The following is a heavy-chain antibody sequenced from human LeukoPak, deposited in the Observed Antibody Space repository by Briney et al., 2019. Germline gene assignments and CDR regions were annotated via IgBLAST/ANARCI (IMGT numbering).Heavy chain of an antibody. CDR3: AKDHGGSYYRNY. V-gene: IGHV3-30-3*01. D-gene: IGHD1-26*01. Sequence: PGGSLRLSCAASGFTFSSYAMHWVRQAPGKGLEWVAVISYDGSNKYYADSVKGRFTISRDNSKNTLYLQMNSLRAEDTAVYYCAKDHGGSYYRNYWGQGTLVTVSS. J-gene: IGHJ4*02. CDR1: GFTFSSYA. CDR2: ISYDGSNK.